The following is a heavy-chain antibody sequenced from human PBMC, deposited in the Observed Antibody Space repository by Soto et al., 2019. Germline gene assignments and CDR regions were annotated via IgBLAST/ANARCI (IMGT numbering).Heavy chain of an antibody. CDR3: ARMRFGEVPDWFDP. J-gene: IGHJ5*02. V-gene: IGHV4-61*01. CDR1: GGFVSSASYF. D-gene: IGHD3-3*01. CDR2: VYYTGTT. Sequence: QVQLQESGPGLVKPSETLSPTCTVSGGFVSSASYFWSWIRQPPGKEMEFIAYVYYTGTTKYSPSLNSRASISLDTSKNQFSLNLSSVTTADTAIYYCARMRFGEVPDWFDPWGQGILVTVS.